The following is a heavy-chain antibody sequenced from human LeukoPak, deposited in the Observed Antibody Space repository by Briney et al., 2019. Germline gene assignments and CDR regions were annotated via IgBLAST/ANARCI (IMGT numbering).Heavy chain of an antibody. CDR1: GYTFGNYG. Sequence: ASVKVSCKAAGYTFGNYGIKWVRQAPGQGLEWVGWISGFNGNTNYAQNFHDRVTMTTDTSTSTAYMELRSLRSDDTAVYYCARDDTYYDILTGYYSGFDYWGQGTLVTVSS. D-gene: IGHD3-9*01. J-gene: IGHJ4*02. V-gene: IGHV1-18*01. CDR2: ISGFNGNT. CDR3: ARDDTYYDILTGYYSGFDY.